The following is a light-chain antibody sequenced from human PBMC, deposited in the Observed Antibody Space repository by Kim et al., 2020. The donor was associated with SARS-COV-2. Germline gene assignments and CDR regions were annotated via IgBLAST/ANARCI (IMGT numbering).Light chain of an antibody. CDR2: RDN. V-gene: IGLV3-9*01. CDR1: NIGGNS. Sequence: SYELTQPLSVSVALGQTARISCGGNNIGGNSAQWYQQKPGQAPVLVIYRDNNRPSGIPERFSGSNLGNTATLTISRAQAGDEADYYCQVWDSTVVFGGGTQLTVL. CDR3: QVWDSTVV. J-gene: IGLJ2*01.